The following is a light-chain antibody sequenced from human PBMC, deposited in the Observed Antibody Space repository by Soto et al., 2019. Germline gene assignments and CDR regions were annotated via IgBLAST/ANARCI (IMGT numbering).Light chain of an antibody. CDR2: GNS. CDR3: QSYDSSLSGSV. CDR1: SSNIGAGYD. J-gene: IGLJ3*02. V-gene: IGLV1-40*01. Sequence: QSVLTQPPSVSGAPGQRVTISCTGSSSNIGAGYDVHWYQQLPGTAPKLLIYGNSNRPSGVPDRFSGSNSGTSASLAITGXXXXXXXXYYCQSYDSSLSGSVFGEGTKL.